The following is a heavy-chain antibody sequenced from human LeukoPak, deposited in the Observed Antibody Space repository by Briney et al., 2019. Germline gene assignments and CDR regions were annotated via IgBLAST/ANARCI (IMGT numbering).Heavy chain of an antibody. CDR3: ARESVGELPYY. CDR2: ISSSGSTI. V-gene: IGHV3-48*03. J-gene: IGHJ4*02. D-gene: IGHD1-26*01. CDR1: GFTFSSYE. Sequence: GGSLRLSCAASGFTFSSYEMNWVRQAPGKGLEWVSYISSSGSTIYYADSVKGRFTISRDNAKNSLYLQMNSLRGEDTAVYYCARESVGELPYYWGQGTLVTVSS.